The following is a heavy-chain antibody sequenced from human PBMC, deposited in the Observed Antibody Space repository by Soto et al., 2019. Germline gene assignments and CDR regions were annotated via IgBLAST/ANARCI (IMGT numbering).Heavy chain of an antibody. V-gene: IGHV2-5*02. CDR2: IYWDDDK. J-gene: IGHJ6*02. Sequence: QITLKESGPSLVKPTQTLTLTCTFSGFSLSTGGVGVGWIRQPPGKALEWLALIYWDDDKRYSPYLRSRLTVTKDTSKNPVVLTMTNMDPVDTATYYCAHSRCGGDCLQSYSSHYYYGMDVWGQGTTVTVSS. D-gene: IGHD2-21*02. CDR3: AHSRCGGDCLQSYSSHYYYGMDV. CDR1: GFSLSTGGVG.